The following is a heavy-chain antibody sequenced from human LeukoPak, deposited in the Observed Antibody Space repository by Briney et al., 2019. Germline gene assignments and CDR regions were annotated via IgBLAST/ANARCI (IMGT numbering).Heavy chain of an antibody. V-gene: IGHV3-48*03. CDR1: GFTFSSYE. CDR3: ARDFYNGSGLENFDY. Sequence: GGSLRLSCAASGFTFSSYEMNWVRQAPGKGLEWVSYISSSGSTIYYADSVKGRFTISRDNAKNSLYLQMNSLRAGDTAVYYCARDFYNGSGLENFDYWGQGTLVTVSS. D-gene: IGHD6-19*01. CDR2: ISSSGSTI. J-gene: IGHJ4*02.